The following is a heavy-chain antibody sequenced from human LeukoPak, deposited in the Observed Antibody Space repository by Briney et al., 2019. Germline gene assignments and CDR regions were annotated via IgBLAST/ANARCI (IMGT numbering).Heavy chain of an antibody. Sequence: SETLSLTCAVYGVSFSGYYWSWIRQPPGKGLEWIGEINHSGSTDYNPSLKSRVTISVDTSKNQFSLKLSSVTAADTAVYYCARESRGITFGGVIVRHPVIDYWGQGTLVTVSS. CDR2: INHSGST. J-gene: IGHJ4*02. D-gene: IGHD3-16*02. CDR3: ARESRGITFGGVIVRHPVIDY. CDR1: GVSFSGYY. V-gene: IGHV4-34*01.